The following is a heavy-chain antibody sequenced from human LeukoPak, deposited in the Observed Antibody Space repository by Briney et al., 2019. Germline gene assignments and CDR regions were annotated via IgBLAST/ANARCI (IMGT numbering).Heavy chain of an antibody. CDR3: AKDIGRGSSWYGPSGWFDP. D-gene: IGHD6-13*01. J-gene: IGHJ5*02. V-gene: IGHV3-7*03. Sequence: QPGGSLRLSCAASGFTFSEYWMSWVRQAPGKGLEWVANMQQDGSETYYVDSVKGRFTISRDNAQNSLYLQMNSLRAEDTALYYCAKDIGRGSSWYGPSGWFDPWGQGTLVTVSS. CDR2: MQQDGSET. CDR1: GFTFSEYW.